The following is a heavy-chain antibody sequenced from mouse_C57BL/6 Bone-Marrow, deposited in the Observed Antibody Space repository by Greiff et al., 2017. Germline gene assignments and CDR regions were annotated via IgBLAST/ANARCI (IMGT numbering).Heavy chain of an antibody. Sequence: QLQQSGPELVKPGASVKISCKASGYSFTDYNMNWVKQSNGKSLEWIGVINPNYGTTSNTQKFKGKATLTVDQSSSTAYMQLNSLTSEDSAVYYCAMGYDYDYAMDYWGQGTSVTVSS. CDR3: AMGYDYDYAMDY. CDR2: INPNYGTT. V-gene: IGHV1-39*01. CDR1: GYSFTDYN. J-gene: IGHJ4*01. D-gene: IGHD2-4*01.